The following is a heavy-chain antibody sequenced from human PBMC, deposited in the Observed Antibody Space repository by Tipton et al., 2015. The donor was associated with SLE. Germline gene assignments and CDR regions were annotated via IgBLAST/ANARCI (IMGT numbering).Heavy chain of an antibody. J-gene: IGHJ4*01. D-gene: IGHD3-10*01. CDR2: INHSGST. CDR1: GGSFSGYY. V-gene: IGHV4-34*01. Sequence: LRLSCAVYGGSFSGYYWNWIRQPPGKGLEWIGEINHSGSTNYSPSLKSRVTISFDTSKNQLSLKLSSVTAADTAVYYCARGAKERITLVRVRPYYFDYWGQGSLVTVSS. CDR3: ARGAKERITLVRVRPYYFDY.